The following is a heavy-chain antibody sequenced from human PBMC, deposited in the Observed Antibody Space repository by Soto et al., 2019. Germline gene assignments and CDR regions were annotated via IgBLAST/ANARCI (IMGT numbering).Heavy chain of an antibody. CDR1: GGSISSYY. CDR3: AIMRPVRGTGY. D-gene: IGHD3-10*01. V-gene: IGHV4-59*01. Sequence: SETLSLTCTVSGGSISSYYWSWIRQPPGKGLEWIGYIYYSGSTNYNPSLKSRVTISVDTSKNQFSLKLSSVTAADTAVYYCAIMRPVRGTGYWGQGTLVTVSS. CDR2: IYYSGST. J-gene: IGHJ4*02.